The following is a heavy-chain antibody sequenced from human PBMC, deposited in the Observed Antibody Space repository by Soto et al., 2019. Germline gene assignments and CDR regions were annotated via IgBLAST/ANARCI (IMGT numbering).Heavy chain of an antibody. CDR2: IYPGDSDT. J-gene: IGHJ3*02. Sequence: GESLKISCKGSGYSFTSYWIGWVRQMPGKGLEWMGIIYPGDSDTRYSPSFQGQVTISAAKSISTAYLQWNSMKASDSAMYYCATHAVAGISLRDAFDIWGQVTMVTVSS. D-gene: IGHD6-13*01. V-gene: IGHV5-51*01. CDR1: GYSFTSYW. CDR3: ATHAVAGISLRDAFDI.